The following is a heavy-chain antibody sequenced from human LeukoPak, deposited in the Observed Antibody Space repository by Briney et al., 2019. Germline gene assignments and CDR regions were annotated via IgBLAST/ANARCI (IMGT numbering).Heavy chain of an antibody. CDR3: AKISTVTDNFGH. CDR2: IDSSGSYT. CDR1: GFAFGNYV. D-gene: IGHD4-17*01. J-gene: IGHJ4*02. Sequence: PGGSLRLSCAASGFAFGNYVMGWVRQAPGKGLEWVSSIDSSGSYTPSADSVKGRFTISRDNFENTLYLQMNSLRAEDTAVYFCAKISTVTDNFGHWGQGTLVTVSS. V-gene: IGHV3-23*01.